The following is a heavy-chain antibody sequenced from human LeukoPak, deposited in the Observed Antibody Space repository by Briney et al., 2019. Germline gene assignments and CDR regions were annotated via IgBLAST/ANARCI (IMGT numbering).Heavy chain of an antibody. V-gene: IGHV4-59*08. D-gene: IGHD2-21*01. CDR1: GGSISSYY. CDR3: ARHLWGFFDY. J-gene: IGHJ4*02. CDR2: IYYSGST. Sequence: PSETLSLTCTVSGGSISSYYWSWIRQPPGKGLEWIGYIYYSGSTNYNPSLKSRVTISVDTSKNQFCLKLSSVTAADTAVYYCARHLWGFFDYWGQGTLVTVSS.